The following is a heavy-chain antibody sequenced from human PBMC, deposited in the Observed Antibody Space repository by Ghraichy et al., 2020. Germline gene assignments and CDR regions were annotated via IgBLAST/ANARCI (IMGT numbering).Heavy chain of an antibody. D-gene: IGHD3-9*01. V-gene: IGHV5-51*01. J-gene: IGHJ4*02. CDR1: GYSFTTYW. CDR2: IYPGDSDT. Sequence: GESLNISCRGSGYSFTTYWIGWVRQMPGKGLEWMGIIYPGDSDTRYSPSFQGQVTISVDKSISTAYLQWSSLMASDTAMYYCARPVLDYDVLTGYYDPPYFDYWGQGTLVTVSS. CDR3: ARPVLDYDVLTGYYDPPYFDY.